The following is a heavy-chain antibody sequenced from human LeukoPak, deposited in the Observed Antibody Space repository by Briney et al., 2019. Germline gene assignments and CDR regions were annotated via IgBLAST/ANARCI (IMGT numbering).Heavy chain of an antibody. J-gene: IGHJ4*02. CDR2: ISGSGGST. V-gene: IGHV3-23*01. CDR1: GFTFSSYA. D-gene: IGHD2-15*01. CDR3: AKTGIDCSGGSCYSGMKFDY. Sequence: GGSLRLSCAASGFTFSSYAMSWVRQAPGKGLEWVSAISGSGGSTYYADSVKGRFTISRDNPKNTLYLQMNSLRAEDTAVYYCAKTGIDCSGGSCYSGMKFDYWGQGTLVTVSS.